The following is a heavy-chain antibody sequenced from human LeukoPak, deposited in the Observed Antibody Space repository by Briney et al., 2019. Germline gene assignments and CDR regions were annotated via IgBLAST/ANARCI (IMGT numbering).Heavy chain of an antibody. CDR3: ARLGSGWYENPYYFDY. Sequence: PGESLKISRKGSGYSFTSYWIGWVRQMPGKGLEWMGIIYPGDSDTRYSPSFQGQVTISADKSISTAYLQWSGLKASDTAMYYCARLGSGWYENPYYFDYWGQGTLVTVSS. D-gene: IGHD6-19*01. J-gene: IGHJ4*02. V-gene: IGHV5-51*01. CDR2: IYPGDSDT. CDR1: GYSFTSYW.